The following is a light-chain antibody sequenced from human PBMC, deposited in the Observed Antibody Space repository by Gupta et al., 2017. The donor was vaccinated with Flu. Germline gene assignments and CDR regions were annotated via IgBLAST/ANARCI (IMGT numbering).Light chain of an antibody. V-gene: IGKV2-28*01. CDR1: QSLLHSNGYIY. Sequence: DIVMTQSPLSLPVTPGEPASISCRSSQSLLHSNGYIYLDWYLQKPGQSPQLLIYLGSNRASGVPDRFSGSGSGTDFTLKISRVEAEDVGVYYCMQALQTPGFGQGTKVEIK. CDR3: MQALQTPG. CDR2: LGS. J-gene: IGKJ1*01.